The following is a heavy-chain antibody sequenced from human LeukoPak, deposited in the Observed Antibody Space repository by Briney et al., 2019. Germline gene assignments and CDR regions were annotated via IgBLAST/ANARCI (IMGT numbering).Heavy chain of an antibody. J-gene: IGHJ3*02. CDR1: GFTFDDYA. Sequence: QPGGSLRLSCAASGFTFDDYAMHWVRQAPGKGLEWVSGISWNSGSIGYADSVKGRFTISRDNAKNSLYLQMNSLRAEDTALYYCAKGFVAGAFDIWGQGTMVTVSS. D-gene: IGHD6-19*01. CDR2: ISWNSGSI. V-gene: IGHV3-9*01. CDR3: AKGFVAGAFDI.